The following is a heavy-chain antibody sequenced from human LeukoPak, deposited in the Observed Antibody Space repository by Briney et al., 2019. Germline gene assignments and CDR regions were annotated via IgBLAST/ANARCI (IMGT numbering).Heavy chain of an antibody. V-gene: IGHV3-30*02. Sequence: GGSLRLSCAASGFTSSDYAIHWVRQAPGKGLEWVGFIWYDGSNNYHADSVKGRFTISRDNSNNMVYLQMNSLRSEDTAVYYCAKDKGLISGKYYFDYWGQGALVTVPS. J-gene: IGHJ4*02. CDR3: AKDKGLISGKYYFDY. D-gene: IGHD1-26*01. CDR2: IWYDGSNN. CDR1: GFTSSDYA.